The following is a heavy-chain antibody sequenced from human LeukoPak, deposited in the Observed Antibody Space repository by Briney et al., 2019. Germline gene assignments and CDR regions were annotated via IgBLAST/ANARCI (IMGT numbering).Heavy chain of an antibody. CDR3: ARARIAVAGNTDAYYMDV. V-gene: IGHV1-46*01. Sequence: ASVKVSCKASGYTFTSYYMRWVRQAPGQGLEWMGIINPSGGSTSYAQKFQGRVTMTRDMSTSTVYMELSSLRSEDTAVYYCARARIAVAGNTDAYYMDVWGKGTTVTVSS. CDR1: GYTFTSYY. CDR2: INPSGGST. D-gene: IGHD6-19*01. J-gene: IGHJ6*03.